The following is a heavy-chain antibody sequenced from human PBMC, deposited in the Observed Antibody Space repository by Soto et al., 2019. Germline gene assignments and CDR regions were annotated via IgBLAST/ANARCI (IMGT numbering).Heavy chain of an antibody. J-gene: IGHJ6*03. V-gene: IGHV3-64*01. CDR3: ASLWGDYGDHDTDYYYYYMDV. CDR2: ISSNGGST. Sequence: GGSLRLSCAASGFTFSSYAMHWVRQAPGKGLEYVSAISSNGGSTYYANSVKGRFTISRDNSKNTLYLQMGSLRAEDMAVYYCASLWGDYGDHDTDYYYYYMDVWGKGTTVTVSS. CDR1: GFTFSSYA. D-gene: IGHD4-17*01.